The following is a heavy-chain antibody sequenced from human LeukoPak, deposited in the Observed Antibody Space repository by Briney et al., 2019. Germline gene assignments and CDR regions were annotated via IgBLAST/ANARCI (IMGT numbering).Heavy chain of an antibody. Sequence: GGSLRLSCAASGFTVSSNYMSWVRQAPGKGLEWVSVIYSGGSTYYADSVKGRFTISRDNSKNTLYLQMNSLRAEDTAVYYCARGSSGWDLYYYYMDVGGKGPRSPSP. V-gene: IGHV3-53*01. D-gene: IGHD6-19*01. CDR1: GFTVSSNY. J-gene: IGHJ6*03. CDR2: IYSGGST. CDR3: ARGSSGWDLYYYYMDV.